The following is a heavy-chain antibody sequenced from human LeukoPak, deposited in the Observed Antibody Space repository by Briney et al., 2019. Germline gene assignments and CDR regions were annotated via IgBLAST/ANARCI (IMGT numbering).Heavy chain of an antibody. CDR1: GFSFSNYE. CDR2: ISYDATNK. V-gene: IGHV3-30*18. D-gene: IGHD5-24*01. Sequence: PGGSLRLSCAASGFSFSNYEMKWVRQAPGKGLEWVAVISYDATNKYYADSVKGRFTLSRDNSKNTLYLQTNTLRDEDTAVYYCAKASSNYFYYFEYWGQGTLVTVSS. CDR3: AKASSNYFYYFEY. J-gene: IGHJ4*02.